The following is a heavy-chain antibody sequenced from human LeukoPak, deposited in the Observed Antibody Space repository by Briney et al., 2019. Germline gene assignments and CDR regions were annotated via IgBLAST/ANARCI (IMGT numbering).Heavy chain of an antibody. D-gene: IGHD3-16*01. J-gene: IGHJ6*02. CDR1: GGTFSSYA. CDR3: AVGGIPGYYYGMDV. V-gene: IGHV1-69*13. Sequence: APVKVSCKASGGTFSSYAISWVRQAPGQGLEWMGGIIPIFGTANYAQKFQGRVTITADESTSTAYMELSSLRSEDTAVYYCAVGGIPGYYYGMDVWGQGTTVTVSS. CDR2: IIPIFGTA.